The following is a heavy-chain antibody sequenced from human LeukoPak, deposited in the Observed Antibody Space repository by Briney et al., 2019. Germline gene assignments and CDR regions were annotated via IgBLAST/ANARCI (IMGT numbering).Heavy chain of an antibody. CDR2: IYYSGST. V-gene: IGHV4-30-4*01. CDR1: GSSISSGDYY. D-gene: IGHD3-22*01. J-gene: IGHJ4*02. Sequence: SQTLSLTCTVSGSSISSGDYYWSWIRQPPGKRLERIGYIYYSGSTYYNPSLKSRVTISVDTSKNQFSLKLSSVTAADTAVYYCARERGYYDSSGYVDYWGQGTLVTVSS. CDR3: ARERGYYDSSGYVDY.